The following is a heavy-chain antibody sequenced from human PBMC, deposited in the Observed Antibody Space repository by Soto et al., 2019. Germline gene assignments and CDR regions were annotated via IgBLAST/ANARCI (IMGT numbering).Heavy chain of an antibody. D-gene: IGHD5-12*01. Sequence: PSETQCLTYAVSGGSISGGGYSWSWIRQPPGKGLEWIGYIYHSGSTHYNPSLKSRVTISVDRSKNQFSLKLSSVTAADTAVYYCAAGGGLPRYYWGQGTLVTVSS. V-gene: IGHV4-30-2*01. CDR3: AAGGGLPRYY. J-gene: IGHJ4*02. CDR1: GGSISGGGYS. CDR2: IYHSGST.